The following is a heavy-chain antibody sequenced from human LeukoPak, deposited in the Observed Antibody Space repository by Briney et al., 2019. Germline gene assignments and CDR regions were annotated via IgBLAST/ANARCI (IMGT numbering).Heavy chain of an antibody. CDR2: IYSGGST. Sequence: GGSLRLSCAASGFTFSTYSMNWVRQAPGKGLEWVSVIYSGGSTYYADSVKGRFTISRDNSKNTLYLQMNSLRAEDTAVYYCAREPSSGIYDYWGQGTLVTVSS. D-gene: IGHD6-19*01. J-gene: IGHJ4*02. CDR3: AREPSSGIYDY. V-gene: IGHV3-53*01. CDR1: GFTFSTYS.